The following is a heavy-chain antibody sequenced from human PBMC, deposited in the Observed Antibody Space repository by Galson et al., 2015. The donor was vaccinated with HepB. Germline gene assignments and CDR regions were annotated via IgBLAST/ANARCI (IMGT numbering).Heavy chain of an antibody. V-gene: IGHV4-39*01. J-gene: IGHJ4*02. Sequence: LSLTCSVSGGSISSSSYCWGWIRQPPGRGLEWIVTLYYSGSTYYNPSLNSRVTTSVDTSRNQFSLRLSSVTASDMAMYYCVSRPGGASCQGPFDYWGQGALVTVSS. CDR3: VSRPGGASCQGPFDY. CDR1: GGSISSSSYC. D-gene: IGHD2-15*01. CDR2: LYYSGST.